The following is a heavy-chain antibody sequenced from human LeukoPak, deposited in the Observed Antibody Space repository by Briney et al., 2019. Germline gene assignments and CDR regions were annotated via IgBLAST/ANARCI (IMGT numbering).Heavy chain of an antibody. CDR3: AKGVALGG. D-gene: IGHD3-16*02. J-gene: IGHJ4*02. V-gene: IGHV3-23*01. CDR2: ISGSGGST. Sequence: PRASVKVSCKASGGTFSSYAMSWVRQAPGKGLEWVSAISGSGGSTYYADSVKGRFTISRDNSKNTLYLQMNSLRAEDTAVYYCAKGVALGGWGQGTLVTVSS. CDR1: GGTFSSYA.